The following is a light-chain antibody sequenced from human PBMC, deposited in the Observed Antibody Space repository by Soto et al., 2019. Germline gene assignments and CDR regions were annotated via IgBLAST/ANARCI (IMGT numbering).Light chain of an antibody. V-gene: IGLV1-40*01. CDR1: SSHIGAGYD. Sequence: QSVLTQPPSVSGAPGQRVTISCTGSSSHIGAGYDVHWYQQLPGTAPKLLISGNSKRPSGVPDRFSGYKSGTSASLAITGRQAEDEADYYCQSYDSSLSGWGFGGGTKLNVL. CDR2: GNS. CDR3: QSYDSSLSGWG. J-gene: IGLJ3*02.